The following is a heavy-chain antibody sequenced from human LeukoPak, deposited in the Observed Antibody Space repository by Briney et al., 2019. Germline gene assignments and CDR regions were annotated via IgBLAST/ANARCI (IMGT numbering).Heavy chain of an antibody. CDR3: ARDLEPASISNWFDP. J-gene: IGHJ5*02. CDR1: GFTFSSYS. D-gene: IGHD2-2*01. Sequence: GGSLRLSCAASGFTFSSYSMNWVRQAPGKGLEWVSPISSSSSYIYYADSVKGRFTISRDNAKNSLYLEMNSLRAEDTAVYYCARDLEPASISNWFDPWGQGTLVTVSS. V-gene: IGHV3-21*01. CDR2: ISSSSSYI.